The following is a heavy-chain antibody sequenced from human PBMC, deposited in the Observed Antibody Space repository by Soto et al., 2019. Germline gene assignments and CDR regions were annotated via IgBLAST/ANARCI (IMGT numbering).Heavy chain of an antibody. D-gene: IGHD1-26*01. J-gene: IGHJ4*02. CDR1: GFSFSSYA. Sequence: EVQLLESGGDLVQPGGSLRLACAASGFSFSSYAMVWVRQAPGKGLEWVSVISARGGSSYFADSVKGRFTISRDNSKNVWSLEMTSLRAEATALYFLAKGSINYSAWVAHWGKGTLFLVS. V-gene: IGHV3-23*01. CDR3: AKGSINYSAWVAH. CDR2: ISARGGSS.